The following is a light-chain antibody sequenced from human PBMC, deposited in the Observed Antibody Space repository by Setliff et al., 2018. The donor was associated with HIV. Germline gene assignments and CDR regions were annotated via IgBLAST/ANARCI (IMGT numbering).Light chain of an antibody. CDR1: SSNIGSNY. J-gene: IGLJ1*01. CDR3: GTWDSSLSIYV. Sequence: QSVLTQPPSVSAAPGQKGTISCSGSSSNIGSNYVSWYQQLPGTAPKLLIYDNNKRPAGIPDRFSGSKSGTSATLGITGLQTGDEADYCCGTWDSSLSIYVFGTGTKVTVL. V-gene: IGLV1-51*01. CDR2: DNN.